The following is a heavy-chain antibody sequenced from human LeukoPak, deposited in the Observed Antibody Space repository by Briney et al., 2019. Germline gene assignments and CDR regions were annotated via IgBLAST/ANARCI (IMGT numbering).Heavy chain of an antibody. D-gene: IGHD3-9*01. CDR1: GYTFTSYG. J-gene: IGHJ4*02. CDR2: ISTYNGNT. Sequence: ASVKVSCKASGYTFTSYGISWVRQAPGQGLEWMGWISTYNGNTNYAQKFRDRVTMTTDTSTSTACMELRSLRSDDTAVYYCAREEYDILTGYYGSVYWGQGTLVTVSS. V-gene: IGHV1-18*04. CDR3: AREEYDILTGYYGSVY.